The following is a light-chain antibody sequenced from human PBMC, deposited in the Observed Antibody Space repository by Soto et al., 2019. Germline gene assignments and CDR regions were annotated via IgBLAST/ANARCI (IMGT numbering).Light chain of an antibody. Sequence: SGELTQPPSVSVSPGQTARNTCSGDALRKQYAYWYQKKRAQAPVLVIYKDSERPSAIPERFSGSSSGTTVTLTISGVQAEDEADYYCQSSNSSVTYDVFGTWTKVTVL. CDR1: ALRKQY. J-gene: IGLJ1*01. CDR3: QSSNSSVTYDV. CDR2: KDS. V-gene: IGLV3-25*02.